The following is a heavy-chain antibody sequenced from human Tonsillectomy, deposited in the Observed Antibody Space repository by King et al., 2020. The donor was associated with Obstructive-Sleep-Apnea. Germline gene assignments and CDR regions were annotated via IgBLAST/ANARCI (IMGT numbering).Heavy chain of an antibody. CDR3: ATLFAYAYSSYWYFDL. CDR1: GFPLTDLS. CDR2: FDPLDGET. J-gene: IGHJ2*01. V-gene: IGHV1-24*01. Sequence: VQLVQSGAEVKKPGASVKVSCKVSGFPLTDLSMHWVRQAPGKGLEWMGGFDPLDGETVYAQKFQGRVTMTEDTSTDTAYMEVSSLASEDTAVYYCATLFAYAYSSYWYFDLWGRGTLVTVSS. D-gene: IGHD3-16*01.